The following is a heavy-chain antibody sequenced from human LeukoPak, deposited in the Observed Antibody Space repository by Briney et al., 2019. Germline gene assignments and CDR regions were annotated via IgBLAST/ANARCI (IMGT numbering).Heavy chain of an antibody. V-gene: IGHV4-30-2*01. CDR2: IYHSGST. D-gene: IGHD3-22*01. Sequence: SETLSLTCAVSGGSISSGGYSWSWIRQPPGKGLEWIGYIYHSGSTYYNPSLKSRVTISVDRSKNQFSLKLSSVTAADTAVYYCARSSRTYYYDSSGYFDHWGQGTLVTVSS. CDR3: ARSSRTYYYDSSGYFDH. J-gene: IGHJ4*02. CDR1: GGSISSGGYS.